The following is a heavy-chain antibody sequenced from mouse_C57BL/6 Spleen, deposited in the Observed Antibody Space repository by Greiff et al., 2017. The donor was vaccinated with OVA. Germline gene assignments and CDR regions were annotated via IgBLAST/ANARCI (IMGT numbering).Heavy chain of an antibody. D-gene: IGHD1-1*01. Sequence: VQLKQSGPGLVQPSQSLSITCTVSGFSLTSYGVHWVRQSPGKGLEWLGVIWRGGSTDYNAAFMSRLSITKDNSKSQVFFKMNSLQADDTAIYYCAKGIYYYGSSYDYAMDYWGQGTSVTVSS. V-gene: IGHV2-5*01. J-gene: IGHJ4*01. CDR3: AKGIYYYGSSYDYAMDY. CDR1: GFSLTSYG. CDR2: IWRGGST.